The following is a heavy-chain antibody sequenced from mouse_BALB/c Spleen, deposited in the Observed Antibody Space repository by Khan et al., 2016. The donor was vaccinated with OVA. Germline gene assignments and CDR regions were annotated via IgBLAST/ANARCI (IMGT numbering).Heavy chain of an antibody. J-gene: IGHJ3*01. D-gene: IGHD2-14*01. CDR2: ISVGGSYT. Sequence: EVELVESGGGLVKPGGSLKLSCAASGFTFSDYYMYWVRQTPEKRLEWVATISVGGSYTYYQDSVKGRLTISRDNAKNNLYPQMSSLRSEDTAMYYCAREWGLYRYAWFAYWGQGTLVTVSA. V-gene: IGHV5-4*02. CDR1: GFTFSDYY. CDR3: AREWGLYRYAWFAY.